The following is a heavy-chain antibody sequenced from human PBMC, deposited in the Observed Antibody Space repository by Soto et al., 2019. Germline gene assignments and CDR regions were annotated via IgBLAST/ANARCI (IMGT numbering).Heavy chain of an antibody. Sequence: GESLKISCKGSGYSFTSYWISWVRQMPGKGLVWMGRIGPSDSDTNYGPPFQGHVTISADKSISTAYLQWSSLKASDTAMYYCASTLGYCTNGVCYGGYYYYYGMDVWGQGTTVTVSS. J-gene: IGHJ6*02. CDR3: ASTLGYCTNGVCYGGYYYYYGMDV. D-gene: IGHD2-8*01. CDR1: GYSFTSYW. CDR2: IGPSDSDT. V-gene: IGHV5-10-1*01.